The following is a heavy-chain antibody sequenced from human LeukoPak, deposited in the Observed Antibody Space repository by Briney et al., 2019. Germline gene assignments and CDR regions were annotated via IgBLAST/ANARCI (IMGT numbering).Heavy chain of an antibody. CDR1: GFTFSSYS. J-gene: IGHJ4*02. CDR2: ISATSSYI. V-gene: IGHV3-21*01. D-gene: IGHD3-22*01. Sequence: PGGSLRLSCAASGFTFSSYSMNWVRQTPGKGLEWVSSISATSSYIYYADSARGRFTISRDNAKNSLYLQMNSLRAEDTAVYYCASSIVDTRSWGQGTLVTVSS. CDR3: ASSIVDTRS.